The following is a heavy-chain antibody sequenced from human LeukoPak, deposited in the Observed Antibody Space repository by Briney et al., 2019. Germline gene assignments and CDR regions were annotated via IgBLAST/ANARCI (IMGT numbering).Heavy chain of an antibody. D-gene: IGHD7-27*01. CDR2: ISGYNGNT. J-gene: IGHJ3*02. CDR1: GYTFTSYG. V-gene: IGHV1-18*01. Sequence: GASVKVSCKASGYTFTSYGISWVRQAPGQGLEWMGWISGYNGNTKYAQKFQGRVTMTTDTSTSTAYMELRSLRSDDTAVYYCARDRNWEGDDDAFDIWGQGTMVTVSS. CDR3: ARDRNWEGDDDAFDI.